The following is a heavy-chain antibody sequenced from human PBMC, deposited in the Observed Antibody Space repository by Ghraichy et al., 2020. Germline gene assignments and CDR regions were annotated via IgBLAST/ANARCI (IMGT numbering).Heavy chain of an antibody. Sequence: GGSLRLSCAASGFTFSSYGMHWVRQAPGKGVEWVALVWYDGSNKYYADSVKGRFTISRDNSKNTLYLQMNSLRAEDTAVYYCAKVGRQQLERGYFDYWGQGTLVTVYS. J-gene: IGHJ4*02. CDR3: AKVGRQQLERGYFDY. V-gene: IGHV3-33*06. CDR2: VWYDGSNK. CDR1: GFTFSSYG. D-gene: IGHD6-13*01.